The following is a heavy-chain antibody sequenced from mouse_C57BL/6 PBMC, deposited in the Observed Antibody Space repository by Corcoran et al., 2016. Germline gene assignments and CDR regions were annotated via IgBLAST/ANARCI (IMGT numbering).Heavy chain of an antibody. CDR1: GYSITSGYY. CDR3: ARGYDYDGGSWFAY. CDR2: ISYDGSN. D-gene: IGHD2-4*01. V-gene: IGHV3-6*01. J-gene: IGHJ3*01. Sequence: DVQLQESGPGLVKPSQSLSLTCSVTGYSITSGYYWNWIRQFPGNKLEWMGYISYDGSNNYNPSLKNRISITRETSKNQFFLKLNSVTTEDTATYYCARGYDYDGGSWFAYWGQGTLVTVSA.